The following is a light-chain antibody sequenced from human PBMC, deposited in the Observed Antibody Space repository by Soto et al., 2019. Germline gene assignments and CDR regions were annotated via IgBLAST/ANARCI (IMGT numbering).Light chain of an antibody. Sequence: DIQMTQSPSTLSATAGDRVTITCQASQDISNYLNWYQQKPGKAPKILIYKASSLESGVPLRFSGSGSGTSFTLTISSLQPEDFATYYCQQLLSYPITFGQGTRLEIK. CDR1: QDISNY. V-gene: IGKV1-5*03. CDR3: QQLLSYPIT. J-gene: IGKJ5*01. CDR2: KAS.